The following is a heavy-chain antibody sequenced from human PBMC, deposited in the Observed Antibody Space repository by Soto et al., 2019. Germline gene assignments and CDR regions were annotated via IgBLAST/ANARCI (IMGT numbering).Heavy chain of an antibody. Sequence: SETLSLTCTVSGGSISSSSYYWGWIRQPPGKGLEWIGSIYYSGSTYYNPSLKSRVTISVDTSKNQFSLKLSSVTAADTAVYYCAIGGIAVAGTGLYFDYWAQGTLV. J-gene: IGHJ4*02. D-gene: IGHD6-19*01. CDR1: GGSISSSSYY. V-gene: IGHV4-39*01. CDR3: AIGGIAVAGTGLYFDY. CDR2: IYYSGST.